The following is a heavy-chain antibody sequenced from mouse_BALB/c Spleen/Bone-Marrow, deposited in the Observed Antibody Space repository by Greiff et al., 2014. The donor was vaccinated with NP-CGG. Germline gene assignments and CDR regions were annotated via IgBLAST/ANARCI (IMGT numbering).Heavy chain of an antibody. CDR1: GFSLTSYG. Sequence: VKLMESGPGLVAPSQSLSITCTVSGFSLTSYGVHWVRQPPGKGLEWLGVIWADGSTNYNSAIMSRLSIRKDNSKSQVFLKMNSLQTDDTAMYYCARITTATGAMDYWSQGTSVTVSS. J-gene: IGHJ4*01. CDR3: ARITTATGAMDY. V-gene: IGHV2-9*02. CDR2: IWADGST. D-gene: IGHD1-2*01.